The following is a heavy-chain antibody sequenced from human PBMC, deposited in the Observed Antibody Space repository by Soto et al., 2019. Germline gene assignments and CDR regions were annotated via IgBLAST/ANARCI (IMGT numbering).Heavy chain of an antibody. CDR3: ARENENYDFWSGYPAPAEYYYGMDV. Sequence: ASVKVSCKASGYTFTSYYMHWVRQAPGQGLEWMGIINPIGGSTSYAQKFQGRVTMTRDTSTSTVYMELSSLRSEDTAVYYCARENENYDFWSGYPAPAEYYYGMDVWGQGTTVTVSS. CDR1: GYTFTSYY. D-gene: IGHD3-3*01. V-gene: IGHV1-46*01. J-gene: IGHJ6*02. CDR2: INPIGGST.